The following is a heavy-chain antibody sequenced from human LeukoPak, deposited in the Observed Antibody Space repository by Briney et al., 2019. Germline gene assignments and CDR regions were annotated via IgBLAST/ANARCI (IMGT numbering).Heavy chain of an antibody. CDR2: IYYSGST. CDR1: GGSXXXYY. Sequence: SXTCXXXGGSXXXYYWSWIRQPPGKGLEWIGSIYYSGSTYYNPSLKSRVTISVDTSKNQFSLKLSSVTAADTAVYYCATLRFLEWLSGEGSDVDYYYGMDVWGQGTTVTVSS. V-gene: IGHV4-59*05. D-gene: IGHD3-3*01. CDR3: ATLRFLEWLSGEGSDVDYYYGMDV. J-gene: IGHJ6*02.